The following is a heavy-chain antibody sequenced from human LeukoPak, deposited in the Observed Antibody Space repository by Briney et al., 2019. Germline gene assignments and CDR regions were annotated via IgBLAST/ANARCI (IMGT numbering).Heavy chain of an antibody. Sequence: ASVKVSCKASGGTFSSYTISWVRQAPGQGLEWMGRIIPTLGIANYAQKFQGRVTITADKSTSTAYMELSSLRSEDTAAYYCARDPAGGTDAFDIWGQGTMVTVSS. J-gene: IGHJ3*02. V-gene: IGHV1-69*04. CDR1: GGTFSSYT. D-gene: IGHD2-15*01. CDR3: ARDPAGGTDAFDI. CDR2: IIPTLGIA.